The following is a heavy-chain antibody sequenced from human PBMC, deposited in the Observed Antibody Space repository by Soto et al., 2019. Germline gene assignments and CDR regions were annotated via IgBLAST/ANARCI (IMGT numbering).Heavy chain of an antibody. CDR3: AREGGGNYARRPPDAFDI. Sequence: PSETLSLTCTVSGGSISSGGYYWSWIRQHPGKGLEWIGYIYYSGSTYYNPSLKSRVTISVDTSKNQFSLKLSSVTAADTAVYYCAREGGGNYARRPPDAFDIWGQGTMVTVSS. V-gene: IGHV4-31*03. CDR2: IYYSGST. J-gene: IGHJ3*02. D-gene: IGHD4-4*01. CDR1: GGSISSGGYY.